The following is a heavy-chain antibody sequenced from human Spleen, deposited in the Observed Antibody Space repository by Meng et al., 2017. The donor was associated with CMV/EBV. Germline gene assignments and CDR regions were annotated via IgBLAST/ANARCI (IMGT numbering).Heavy chain of an antibody. D-gene: IGHD3-10*01. V-gene: IGHV3-7*01. CDR3: AREGRDVDY. J-gene: IGHJ4*02. CDR1: GFTFSNYW. CDR2: IKQDGSEI. Sequence: GGSLRLSCAGSGFTFSNYWMSWVRQAPGKGLEWLAKIKQDGSEIYYVESVKGRFTISRDNANNSLYLQVYSLRAEDTAVYYCAREGRDVDYWGQGTLVTVSS.